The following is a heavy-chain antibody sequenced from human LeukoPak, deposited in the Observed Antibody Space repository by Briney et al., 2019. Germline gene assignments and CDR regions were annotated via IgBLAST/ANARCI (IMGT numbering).Heavy chain of an antibody. CDR1: GFTFSDYG. J-gene: IGHJ6*02. V-gene: IGHV3-30*19. CDR2: ISFGGSPK. D-gene: IGHD5-12*01. CDR3: AREGASNGYHYGMDV. Sequence: PGGSLRLSCAVSGFTFSDYGIHWVRQAPGKGLEWVALISFGGSPKYYADSVKGRFTISRDNSKNTLFLQMSSLKAEDTAVYYSAREGASNGYHYGMDVWGQGTTVSVS.